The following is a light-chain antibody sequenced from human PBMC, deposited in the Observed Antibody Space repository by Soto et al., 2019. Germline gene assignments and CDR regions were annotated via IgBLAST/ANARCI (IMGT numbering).Light chain of an antibody. CDR1: QSISDT. CDR3: QQYNDWPQT. V-gene: IGKV3-15*01. J-gene: IGKJ1*01. Sequence: EIVMTQSPATLSVSPGGRATLSCRASQSISDTLAWYQQKPGQALRLLIYGASTRATGIPARFSGSGSGTDFTLTISSLQSEDFAVYYCQQYNDWPQTFGQGTKVDIK. CDR2: GAS.